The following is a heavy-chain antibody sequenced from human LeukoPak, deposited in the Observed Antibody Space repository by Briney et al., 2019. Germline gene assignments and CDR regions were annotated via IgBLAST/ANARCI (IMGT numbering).Heavy chain of an antibody. V-gene: IGHV1-46*01. CDR2: INPSGGST. CDR3: ARDGITIFGVVIHGGMDV. CDR1: GYTFTSYY. J-gene: IGHJ6*02. Sequence: ASVTVSCTASGYTFTSYYMHWVRQAPGQGLEWMGIINPSGGSTSYAQKFQGRVTMTRDTSTSTVYMELSSLRSEDTAVYYCARDGITIFGVVIHGGMDVWGQGTTVTVSS. D-gene: IGHD3-3*01.